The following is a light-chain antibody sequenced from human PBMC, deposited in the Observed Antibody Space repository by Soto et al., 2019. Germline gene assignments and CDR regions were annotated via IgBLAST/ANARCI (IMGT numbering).Light chain of an antibody. CDR3: QQYGSSPPLT. Sequence: EFVLTQSPGKLSLSPGERATLSCRASQSICSSFLAWYQQKPGQAPRLLIYGASSRGTGIPDRFSGSGSGTDFTLTISRLEPEDFAVYYCQQYGSSPPLTFGGGTKVEIK. V-gene: IGKV3-20*01. J-gene: IGKJ4*01. CDR2: GAS. CDR1: QSICSSF.